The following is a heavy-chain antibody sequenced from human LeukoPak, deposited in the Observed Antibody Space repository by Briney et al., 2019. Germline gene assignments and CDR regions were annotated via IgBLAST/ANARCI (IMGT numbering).Heavy chain of an antibody. Sequence: GSVKVSCKASGDTFTSYAMHWVRQAPGQRLEWMGWIIAGNGNTKYSQKFQSRVTITRDTSASTAYMALSSLRSEDTAVYYCARDMTMVRGVIAYWGQGTLVTVSS. V-gene: IGHV1-3*01. CDR1: GDTFTSYA. J-gene: IGHJ4*02. D-gene: IGHD3-10*01. CDR2: IIAGNGNT. CDR3: ARDMTMVRGVIAY.